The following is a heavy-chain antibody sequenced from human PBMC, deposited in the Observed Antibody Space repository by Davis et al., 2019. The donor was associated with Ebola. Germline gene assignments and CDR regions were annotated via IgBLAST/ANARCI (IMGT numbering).Heavy chain of an antibody. CDR3: VGYHYISGGQIPFDFYYMDV. J-gene: IGHJ6*03. CDR1: GGSISSHY. D-gene: IGHD3-10*01. CDR2: IYTSGRT. Sequence: PSETLSLTCTASGGSISSHYWSWIRQPAGKGLEWIGRIYTSGRTNYNPSLKSRVTMSSDASKRQFSLKVASVTAADTAVYYCVGYHYISGGQIPFDFYYMDVWGKGTTVTVSS. V-gene: IGHV4-4*07.